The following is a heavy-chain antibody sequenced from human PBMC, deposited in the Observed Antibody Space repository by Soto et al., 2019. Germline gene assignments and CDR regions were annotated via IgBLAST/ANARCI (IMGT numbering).Heavy chain of an antibody. V-gene: IGHV1-18*01. D-gene: IGHD4-17*01. CDR1: GYRLAING. Sequence: ASVEVCWKDCGYRLAINGRRWVRQAPGQGLEWMGWISAYNGNTNYAQKLQGRVTMTTDTSTSTAYMELRSLRSDDTAVYYCARGRAGDYDLDYWGQGTLVTVSS. CDR3: ARGRAGDYDLDY. CDR2: ISAYNGNT. J-gene: IGHJ4*02.